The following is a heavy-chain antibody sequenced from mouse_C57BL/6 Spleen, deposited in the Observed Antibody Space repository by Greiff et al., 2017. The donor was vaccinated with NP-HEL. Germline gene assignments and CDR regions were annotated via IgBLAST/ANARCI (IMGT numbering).Heavy chain of an antibody. J-gene: IGHJ2*01. Sequence: QVQLQQSGAELARPGASVKLSCKASGYTFTSYGISWVKQRPGQGLEWIGEIYPRNGNTNYNEKFKGKATLTADKSSSTAYMELRSLTSEDSAVYFCAREDYGSSPLDYWGQGTTLTVSS. CDR2: IYPRNGNT. CDR3: AREDYGSSPLDY. CDR1: GYTFTSYG. D-gene: IGHD1-1*01. V-gene: IGHV1-81*01.